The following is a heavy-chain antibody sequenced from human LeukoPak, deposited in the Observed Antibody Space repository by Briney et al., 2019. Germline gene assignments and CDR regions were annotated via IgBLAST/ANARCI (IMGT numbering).Heavy chain of an antibody. J-gene: IGHJ4*02. V-gene: IGHV4-31*03. D-gene: IGHD4-11*01. CDR3: ARRSMTTVDY. CDR1: GGSISSGGYY. CDR2: IYYSGST. Sequence: PPETLSLTCTVSGGSISSGGYYWSWIRQHPGKGLEWIGYIYYSGSTYYNPSLKSRVTISVDTSKNQFSLKLSSVTAADTAVYYCARRSMTTVDYWGQGTLVTVSS.